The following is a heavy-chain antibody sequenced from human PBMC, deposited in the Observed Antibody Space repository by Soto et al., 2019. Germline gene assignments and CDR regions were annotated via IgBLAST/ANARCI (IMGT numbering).Heavy chain of an antibody. CDR3: ASIGYYDFWSGSPVGYYYYGMDV. Sequence: TLSLTCTVSGGSISSSSYYWGWIRQPPGKGLEWIGSIYYSGSTYYNPSLKSRVTISVDTSKNQFSLKLSSVTAADTAVYYCASIGYYDFWSGSPVGYYYYGMDVWGQGTTVTVSS. J-gene: IGHJ6*02. CDR2: IYYSGST. V-gene: IGHV4-39*01. CDR1: GGSISSSSYY. D-gene: IGHD3-3*01.